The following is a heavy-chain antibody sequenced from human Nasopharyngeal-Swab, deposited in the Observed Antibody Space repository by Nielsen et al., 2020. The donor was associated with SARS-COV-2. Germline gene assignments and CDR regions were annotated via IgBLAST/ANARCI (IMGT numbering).Heavy chain of an antibody. Sequence: SETLSLTCTVSDGSIFSYYWSWIRQPAGKGLEWIGRIYTSGSTNYNPSLKSRVTISIDTSKNQFSLKLSSVTAADTAVYYCARDGYRSGWYPNWFDPWGQGTLVTVSS. CDR2: IYTSGST. CDR1: DGSIFSYY. V-gene: IGHV4-4*07. D-gene: IGHD6-19*01. CDR3: ARDGYRSGWYPNWFDP. J-gene: IGHJ5*02.